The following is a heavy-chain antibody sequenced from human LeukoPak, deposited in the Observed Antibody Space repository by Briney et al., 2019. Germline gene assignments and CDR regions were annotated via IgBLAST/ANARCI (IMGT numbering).Heavy chain of an antibody. CDR1: GFTLKTYA. V-gene: IGHV3-23*01. CDR3: AKMNLVQEFNHRCAMDV. J-gene: IGHJ6*02. Sequence: GGSLRLSCLASGFTLKTYAMTWVRQDPGKGLEWVSGISASGGTVLYADSVWGRFAISRDISRNAVYLQMNSLRAEDTALYFCAKMNLVQEFNHRCAMDVWGQGTMVTVSS. D-gene: IGHD2-15*01. CDR2: ISASGGTV.